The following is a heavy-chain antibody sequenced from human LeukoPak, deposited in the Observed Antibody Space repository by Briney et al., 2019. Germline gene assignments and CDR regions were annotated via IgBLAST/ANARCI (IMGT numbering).Heavy chain of an antibody. CDR1: GYTFTSYG. CDR3: ARDPSTGDWGYYYYYMDV. D-gene: IGHD7-27*01. Sequence: ASVKVSCKASGYTFTSYGISWVRQAPGQGLEWMGWISAYNGNTNYAQKLQGRVTMTTDTSTSTAYMELRSLRSDDTAVYYCARDPSTGDWGYYYYYMDVWGKGTTVTVSS. J-gene: IGHJ6*03. V-gene: IGHV1-18*01. CDR2: ISAYNGNT.